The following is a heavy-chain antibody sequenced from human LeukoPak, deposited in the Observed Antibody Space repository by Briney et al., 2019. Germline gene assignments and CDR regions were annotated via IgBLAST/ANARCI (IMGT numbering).Heavy chain of an antibody. CDR1: LGTFSSYT. V-gene: IGHV1-69*05. CDR2: IIPIFGTA. CDR3: ARGFTFGGLDY. D-gene: IGHD3-16*01. J-gene: IGHJ4*02. Sequence: SVRVSCEYSLGTFSSYTVSGLRQAPGQWLKRMGGIIPIFGTANYAQKFQGRVTITTDESTSTAYMELSSLRSEDTAVYYCARGFTFGGLDYWGQGTLVTVSS.